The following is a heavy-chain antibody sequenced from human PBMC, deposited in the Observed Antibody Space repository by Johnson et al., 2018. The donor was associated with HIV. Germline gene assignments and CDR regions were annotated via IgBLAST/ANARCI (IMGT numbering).Heavy chain of an antibody. V-gene: IGHV3-23*01. CDR3: ARVGPGHAFDI. CDR1: GFTFSSYA. CDR2: ISGSGGST. Sequence: VQLLESGGGLVQPGGSLRLSCAASGFTFSSYAMSWVRQAPGKGLELVSAISGSGGSTYYADSVKGRFTISRDNAENSLYLQMNSLRAEDTALYYCARVGPGHAFDIWGQGTMVTVSS. J-gene: IGHJ3*02.